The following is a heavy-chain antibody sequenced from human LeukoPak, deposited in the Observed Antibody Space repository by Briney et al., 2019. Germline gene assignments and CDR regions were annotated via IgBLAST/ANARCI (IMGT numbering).Heavy chain of an antibody. V-gene: IGHV4-59*01. J-gene: IGHJ4*02. CDR1: GGSISSFY. Sequence: PSETLSLTCTVSGGSISSFYWSWIRQPPGKGLEWIGYIYYSGNTNYNPSLKNRVTISVDTSKNQFSLKLSSVTAADTPVYYCARGYSGSYGRFDYWGQGTLATVSS. CDR2: IYYSGNT. CDR3: ARGYSGSYGRFDY. D-gene: IGHD1-26*01.